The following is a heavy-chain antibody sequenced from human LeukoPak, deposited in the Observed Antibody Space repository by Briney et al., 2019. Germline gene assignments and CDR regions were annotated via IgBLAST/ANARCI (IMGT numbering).Heavy chain of an antibody. D-gene: IGHD4-17*01. V-gene: IGHV1-2*02. CDR1: GYTFTGYF. CDR3: ARVTVTTEFDY. J-gene: IGHJ4*02. Sequence: ASVKVSCKTSGYTFTGYFMHWVRQAPGQGLEWMGWINPNSGGTYYAQKFESRVTLTRDTSISTAYMELSRLRSDDTAVYYCARVTVTTEFDYWGQGTLLTVSS. CDR2: INPNSGGT.